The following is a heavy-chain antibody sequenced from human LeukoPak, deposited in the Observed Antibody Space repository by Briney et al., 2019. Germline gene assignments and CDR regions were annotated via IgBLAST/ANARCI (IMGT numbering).Heavy chain of an antibody. J-gene: IGHJ4*02. V-gene: IGHV3-7*01. CDR3: ARDRVFDY. Sequence: GGSLRLSCAASGFTFSGYWMTWVRQAPGEGLEWVANINQDGSEKYYVDSVKGRFTISRDNAENSLYLQMNSLRAEDTAVYYCARDRVFDYWGQGTLVTVSS. CDR1: GFTFSGYW. CDR2: INQDGSEK.